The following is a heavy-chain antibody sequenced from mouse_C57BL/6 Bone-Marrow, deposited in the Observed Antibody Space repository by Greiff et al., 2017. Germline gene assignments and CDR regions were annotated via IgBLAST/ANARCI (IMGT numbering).Heavy chain of an antibody. CDR3: ARLITTVVPSFAY. Sequence: DVQLVESGGDLVKPGGSLKLSCAASGFTFSSYGMSWVRQTPDKRLEWVATISSGGSYTYYPDSVKGRFTISRDNAKNTLYLQMSSLKSEDTAMYYCARLITTVVPSFAYWGQGTLVTVSA. CDR1: GFTFSSYG. V-gene: IGHV5-6*01. D-gene: IGHD1-1*01. J-gene: IGHJ3*01. CDR2: ISSGGSYT.